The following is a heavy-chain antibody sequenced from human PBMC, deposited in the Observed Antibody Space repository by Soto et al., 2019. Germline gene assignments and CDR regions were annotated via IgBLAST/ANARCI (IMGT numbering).Heavy chain of an antibody. J-gene: IGHJ6*02. CDR3: VRPRPSGENYGMDV. Sequence: PGGSMRLSCVASGLTVSHNYMAWIRQAPEMGLEWVSILYTEGTTYYADSVKGRFTISRDSSKNTLFLQMDSLRAEDTAVYYCVRPRPSGENYGMDVWGQGXTVTVYS. CDR2: LYTEGTT. CDR1: GLTVSHNY. D-gene: IGHD3-16*01. V-gene: IGHV3-53*01.